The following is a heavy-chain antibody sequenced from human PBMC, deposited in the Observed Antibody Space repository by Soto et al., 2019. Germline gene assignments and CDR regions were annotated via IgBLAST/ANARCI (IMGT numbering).Heavy chain of an antibody. Sequence: QLQLQESGPGLVKPSETLSLTCIVSGGSVSSGGHYWSLIRQPPGKGLEWIGYIYNRGSANYNPSPDSLFTMSLHTPTNQFSLRLSSVTAADTAVYYRARDRDYYYAVGGSPVFNYWGQGTLVTVSS. CDR2: IYNRGSA. CDR1: GGSVSSGGHY. J-gene: IGHJ4*02. V-gene: IGHV4-61*08. D-gene: IGHD3-10*01. CDR3: ARDRDYYYAVGGSPVFNY.